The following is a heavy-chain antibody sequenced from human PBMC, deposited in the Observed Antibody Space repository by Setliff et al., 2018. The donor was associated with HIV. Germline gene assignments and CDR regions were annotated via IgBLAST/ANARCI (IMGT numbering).Heavy chain of an antibody. J-gene: IGHJ5*02. Sequence: SETLSLTCTVSGGSFSSGQYYWTWIRQPAGKGLEWIGHTHSSGSSRYNPSLESRVTISVDTSKNQFSLKLSSVTAADTAVYYCARVGDYGSGGWFDPWGQGTLVTVSS. CDR1: GGSFSSGQYY. CDR2: THSSGSS. V-gene: IGHV4-61*09. CDR3: ARVGDYGSGGWFDP. D-gene: IGHD3-10*01.